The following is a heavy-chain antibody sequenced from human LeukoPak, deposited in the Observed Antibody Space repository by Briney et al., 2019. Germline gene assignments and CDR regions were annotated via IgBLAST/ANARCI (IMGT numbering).Heavy chain of an antibody. Sequence: SETLSLTCTASGGSISSYYWSWIRQPPGKGLEWIGYIYYSGSTNYNPSLKSRVTISVDTSKNQFSLKLSSVTAADTAVYYCARGYCTNGVCPVYYGMDVWGQGTTVTVSS. CDR1: GGSISSYY. V-gene: IGHV4-59*01. CDR3: ARGYCTNGVCPVYYGMDV. CDR2: IYYSGST. J-gene: IGHJ6*02. D-gene: IGHD2-8*01.